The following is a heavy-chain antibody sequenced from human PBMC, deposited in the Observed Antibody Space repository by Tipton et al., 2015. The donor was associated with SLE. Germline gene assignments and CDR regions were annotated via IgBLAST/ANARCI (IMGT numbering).Heavy chain of an antibody. V-gene: IGHV1-18*01. Sequence: SGASVKVSCKASGYTFTSYGISWVRQAPGQGLEWMGWISAYNGNTNYAQKLQGRVTMTTDTSTSTAYMELRSLRSDDTAVYYCARGRERERYSSSPVIWGQGTLVTVSS. CDR2: ISAYNGNT. D-gene: IGHD6-6*01. CDR1: GYTFTSYG. CDR3: ARGRERERYSSSPVI. J-gene: IGHJ4*02.